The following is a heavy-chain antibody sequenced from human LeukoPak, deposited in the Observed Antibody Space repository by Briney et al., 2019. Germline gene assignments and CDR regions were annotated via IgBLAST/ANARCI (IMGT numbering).Heavy chain of an antibody. Sequence: PGGSLRLSCAASGFTFAPAWMNWVRQAPGKGLEWLGRITSNADGGTTDYAAPVKGRFTISRDDSKNMAYLQMNSLQSEDTAMYYCSTYGGGAGWGQGTLVTVSS. CDR2: ITSNADGGTT. D-gene: IGHD3-10*01. CDR1: GFTFAPAW. V-gene: IGHV3-15*01. J-gene: IGHJ4*02. CDR3: STYGGGAG.